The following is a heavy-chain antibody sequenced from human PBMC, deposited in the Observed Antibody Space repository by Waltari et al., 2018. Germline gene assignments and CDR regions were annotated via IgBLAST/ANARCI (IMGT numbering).Heavy chain of an antibody. CDR1: GYTFTGYY. V-gene: IGHV1-2*02. CDR2: INPNSGGT. J-gene: IGHJ4*02. CDR3: ARVGEGWLGDY. D-gene: IGHD3-16*01. Sequence: QVQLVQSGAEVKKPGASVKVSCKASGYTFTGYYMHWVRQAPGQGLEWMGWINPNSGGTNDAQKLQGRVTMTRDTSISTAYMELSRLRSDDTAVYYCARVGEGWLGDYWGQGTLVTVSS.